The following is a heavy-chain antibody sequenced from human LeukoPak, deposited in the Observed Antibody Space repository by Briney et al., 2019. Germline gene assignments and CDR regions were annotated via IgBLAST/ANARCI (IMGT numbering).Heavy chain of an antibody. CDR1: GGSISSGGYY. V-gene: IGHV4-30-4*08. D-gene: IGHD1-26*01. CDR3: ARDHPRKYSGSYHFDY. J-gene: IGHJ4*02. Sequence: TLSLTCTVSGGSISSGGYYWSWIRQHPGKGLEWIGYIYYSGSTYYNPSLKSRVTISVDTSKNQFSLKLSSVTAADTAVYYCARDHPRKYSGSYHFDYWGQGTLVTVSS. CDR2: IYYSGST.